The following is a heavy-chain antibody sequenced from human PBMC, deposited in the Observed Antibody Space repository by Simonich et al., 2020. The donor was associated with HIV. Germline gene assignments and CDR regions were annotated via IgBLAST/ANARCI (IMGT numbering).Heavy chain of an antibody. Sequence: EVQLVESGGNLVQPGGSLRLSCAASGFTFSNYEMNWVRQAPGKGLEWISYISDRGTTIYNADSVMGRFTISRDNAKYSLFLQMSSLRAEDTAVYYCVRDDSSSYEYFDYWGQGTLVTVSS. D-gene: IGHD3-22*01. V-gene: IGHV3-48*03. CDR1: GFTFSNYE. J-gene: IGHJ4*02. CDR3: VRDDSSSYEYFDY. CDR2: ISDRGTTI.